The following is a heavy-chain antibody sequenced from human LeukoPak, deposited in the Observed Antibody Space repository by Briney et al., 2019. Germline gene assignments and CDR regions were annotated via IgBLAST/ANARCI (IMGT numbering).Heavy chain of an antibody. V-gene: IGHV4-39*01. J-gene: IGHJ5*02. CDR2: IYYGGST. CDR3: ARIGGGSWRNPGYWFDP. Sequence: SETLSLTCAVSGASISSASDYWGWIRQPPGKGLEWLGSIYYGGSTYDNPSLRSRVTISVDTSKNQFSLKLTSVTAADTAVYYYARIGGGSWRNPGYWFDPWGQGNLVTVSS. D-gene: IGHD2-15*01. CDR1: GASISSASDY.